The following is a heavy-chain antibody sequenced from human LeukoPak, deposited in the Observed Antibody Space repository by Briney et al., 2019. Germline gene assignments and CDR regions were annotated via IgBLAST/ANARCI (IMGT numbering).Heavy chain of an antibody. V-gene: IGHV1-18*01. CDR1: GYTFTSYG. CDR3: ARGGDLPAARTTYYMDV. D-gene: IGHD2-2*01. Sequence: ASVKVSCKASGYTFTSYGISWVRQAPGQGLEWMGWISAYNGNTNYAQKLQGRVTMTTDKSQSTAYMELRSLRPDDTAVYYCARGGDLPAARTTYYMDVWGKGTTVTVSS. CDR2: ISAYNGNT. J-gene: IGHJ6*03.